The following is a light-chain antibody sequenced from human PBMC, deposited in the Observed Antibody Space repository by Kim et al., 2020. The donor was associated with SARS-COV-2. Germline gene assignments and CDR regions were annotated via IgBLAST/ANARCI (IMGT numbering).Light chain of an antibody. CDR2: GAS. Sequence: SVSPGERATLSYRASQGVSSNLAWYQQKPGQAPRLLIYGASTRATGIPSRFSGSGSGTEFTLTISSLQSEEFAVYSCQQYNIWPYTFGQGTKLEI. J-gene: IGKJ2*01. CDR1: QGVSSN. CDR3: QQYNIWPYT. V-gene: IGKV3-15*01.